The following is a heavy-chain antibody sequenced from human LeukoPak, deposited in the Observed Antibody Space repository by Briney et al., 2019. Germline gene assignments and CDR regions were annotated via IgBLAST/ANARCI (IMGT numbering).Heavy chain of an antibody. V-gene: IGHV4-30-2*01. Sequence: QTLSLTCAVSGGSISSGGYSWSWIRQPPGKGLEWIGYIYHSGSTYYNPSLKSRVTISVDRSKNQFSLKLSSVTAADTAVYYCARAPDSSLFDYWGQGTLVTVSS. J-gene: IGHJ4*02. D-gene: IGHD3-22*01. CDR1: GGSISSGGYS. CDR2: IYHSGST. CDR3: ARAPDSSLFDY.